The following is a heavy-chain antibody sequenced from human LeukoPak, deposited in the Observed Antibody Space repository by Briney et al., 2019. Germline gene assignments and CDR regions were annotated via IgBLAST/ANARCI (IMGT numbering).Heavy chain of an antibody. D-gene: IGHD6-19*01. CDR3: ASPGGAVAGTSY. J-gene: IGHJ4*02. CDR2: ISGSGGST. Sequence: GGSLRLSCAASGFTFSSYAMSWVRRAPGKGLEGVSGISGSGGSTYYADSVKGRFTISRDNSKNTLYLQMNSLRAEDTAVYYCASPGGAVAGTSYWGQGTLVTVSS. V-gene: IGHV3-23*01. CDR1: GFTFSSYA.